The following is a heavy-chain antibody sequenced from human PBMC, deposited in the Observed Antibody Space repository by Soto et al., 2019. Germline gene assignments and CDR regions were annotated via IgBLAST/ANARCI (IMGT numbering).Heavy chain of an antibody. CDR3: ARESRSGGYLDY. V-gene: IGHV4-61*01. D-gene: IGHD6-13*01. Sequence: PSETLSLTCTVSGASVSSGSYYWTWIRQPPGKGLEGIGYIYYSGSTNYNPSLKSRVTISVGTSKNQFSLKLNSVTAADTAVYYCARESRSGGYLDYWGQGTLVTVSS. CDR1: GASVSSGSYY. CDR2: IYYSGST. J-gene: IGHJ4*02.